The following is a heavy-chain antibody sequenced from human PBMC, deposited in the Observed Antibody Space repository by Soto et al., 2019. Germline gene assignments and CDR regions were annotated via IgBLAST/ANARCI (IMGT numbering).Heavy chain of an antibody. J-gene: IGHJ4*02. Sequence: QLLESGGGLVQPGGSLRLSCEASGFSFSSYALSWVRQAPGKGLEWVSTFSAGGRAYYADSVKGRFTIAKDTSNTTVRLQASSLRAEDTAVYYCAKESMPQHYGDTLFDYWGQGTRVTVSS. D-gene: IGHD4-17*01. V-gene: IGHV3-23*01. CDR3: AKESMPQHYGDTLFDY. CDR1: GFSFSSYA. CDR2: FSAGGRA.